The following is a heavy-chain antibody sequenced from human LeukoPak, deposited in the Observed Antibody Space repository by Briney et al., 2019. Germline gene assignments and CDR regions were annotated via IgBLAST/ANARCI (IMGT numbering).Heavy chain of an antibody. D-gene: IGHD4-11*01. CDR2: IYPGDSDT. V-gene: IGHV5-51*01. Sequence: GESLKISCKGSGYSFTSYWIGWVRQMPGKGLEWMGIIYPGDSDTRYSPSFQGQVTISADKSISTAYLQWSSLKASDTAMYYCARGGVDLKTTVTTVEDYYYYMDVWGKGTTVTVSS. CDR3: ARGGVDLKTTVTTVEDYYYYMDV. CDR1: GYSFTSYW. J-gene: IGHJ6*03.